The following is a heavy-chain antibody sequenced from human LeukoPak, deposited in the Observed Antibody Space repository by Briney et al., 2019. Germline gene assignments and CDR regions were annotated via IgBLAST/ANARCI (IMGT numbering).Heavy chain of an antibody. CDR3: ARDKNPSKRFLEWLFINDAFDI. D-gene: IGHD3-3*01. J-gene: IGHJ3*02. V-gene: IGHV3-23*01. CDR2: ISGSGGST. CDR1: GFTFSSYA. Sequence: GGSLRLSCAASGFTFSSYAMSWVRQAPGKGLEWVSAISGSGGSTSYAQKFQGRVTMTRDMSTSTVYMELSSLRSEDTAVYYCARDKNPSKRFLEWLFINDAFDIWGQGTMVTVSS.